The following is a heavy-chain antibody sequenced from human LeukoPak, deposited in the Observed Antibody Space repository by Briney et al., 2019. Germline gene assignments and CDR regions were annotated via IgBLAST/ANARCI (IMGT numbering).Heavy chain of an antibody. CDR3: ARDTKDPYYDFWSGYTTQFDY. CDR2: IISSSSYT. D-gene: IGHD3-3*01. CDR1: GFTFTDYY. J-gene: IGHJ4*02. Sequence: GGSLRLSCAASGFTFTDYYMSRIRQAPGKGLEWVSYIISSSSYTNYADSEKGRFTISRDMAKSSLYLKMTSLRAEDTAVYYWARDTKDPYYDFWSGYTTQFDYWGQGTLVTVSS. V-gene: IGHV3-11*06.